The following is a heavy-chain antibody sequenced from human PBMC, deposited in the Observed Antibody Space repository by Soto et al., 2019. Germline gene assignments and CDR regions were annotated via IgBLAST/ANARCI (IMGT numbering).Heavy chain of an antibody. J-gene: IGHJ2*01. CDR3: ARDRRDYVAYWYFDL. CDR1: GGTLRSYS. D-gene: IGHD4-17*01. CDR2: IIPIFGTA. V-gene: IGHV1-69*13. Sequence: ASVKVSCKASGGTLRSYSISWVRQAPGQGLEWMGGIIPIFGTANYAQKFQGRVTITADESTSTAYMELSSLRSEDTAVYYCARDRRDYVAYWYFDLWGRGTLVTVSS.